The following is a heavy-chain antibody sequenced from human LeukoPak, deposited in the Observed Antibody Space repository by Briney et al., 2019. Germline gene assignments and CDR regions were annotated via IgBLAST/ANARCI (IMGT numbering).Heavy chain of an antibody. V-gene: IGHV1-2*02. J-gene: IGHJ3*02. D-gene: IGHD1-26*01. Sequence: ASVKVSCKASGYTFTGYYMHWVRQAPGQGLEWMGWINPNSGGTNYAQKFQGRVTMTRDTSISTAYMELSRLRSDDTAVYYCAKLWELHDAFDIWGQGTMVTVSS. CDR1: GYTFTGYY. CDR3: AKLWELHDAFDI. CDR2: INPNSGGT.